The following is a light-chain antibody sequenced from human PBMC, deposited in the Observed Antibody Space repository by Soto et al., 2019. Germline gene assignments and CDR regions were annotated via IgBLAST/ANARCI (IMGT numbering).Light chain of an antibody. CDR2: AAS. CDR3: QQYYSYPFP. CDR1: QGISSY. Sequence: AIRMTQSPSSFSASTGDRVTITCRASQGISSYLAWYQQKPGKAPKLLIYAASTLQSGVPSRFIGSGSGTDFTLTISCLQSEDFATYYCQQYYSYPFPFGTGTKVDIK. J-gene: IGKJ3*01. V-gene: IGKV1-8*01.